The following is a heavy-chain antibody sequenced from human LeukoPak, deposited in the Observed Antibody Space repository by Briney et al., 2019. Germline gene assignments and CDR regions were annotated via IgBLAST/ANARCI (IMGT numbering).Heavy chain of an antibody. J-gene: IGHJ5*02. CDR2: ISGSGGST. D-gene: IGHD4-11*01. Sequence: GGSLRLSCAASGFTFSSYAMSWVRQAPGKGLEWVSAISGSGGSTYYADSVKGRFTISRDNSKNTLYLQMNSLRAEDTAVYYCAEESRVTTALRWFDPWGQGTLVTVSS. V-gene: IGHV3-23*01. CDR3: AEESRVTTALRWFDP. CDR1: GFTFSSYA.